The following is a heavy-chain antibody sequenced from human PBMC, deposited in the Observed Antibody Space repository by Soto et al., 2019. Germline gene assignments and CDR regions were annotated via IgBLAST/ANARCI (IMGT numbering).Heavy chain of an antibody. Sequence: GSLRLSCAASGFTFSSYGMHWVRQAPGKGLEWVAVIWYDGSNKYYADSVKGRFTISRDNSKNTLYLQMNSMRAEDKDVYYWARDFSGIGLLRFPHYWGQGTLVTVSS. V-gene: IGHV3-33*01. CDR3: ARDFSGIGLLRFPHY. CDR1: GFTFSSYG. J-gene: IGHJ4*02. D-gene: IGHD3-3*01. CDR2: IWYDGSNK.